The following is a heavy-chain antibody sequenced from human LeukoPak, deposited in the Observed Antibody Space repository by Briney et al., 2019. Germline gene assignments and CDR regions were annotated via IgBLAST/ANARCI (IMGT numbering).Heavy chain of an antibody. CDR3: AKDMGSSGYYVDY. CDR1: GFTFDDYA. J-gene: IGHJ4*02. D-gene: IGHD3-22*01. CDR2: ISGDSGST. V-gene: IGHV3-43*02. Sequence: PGGSLRLSCAASGFTFDDYAMHWVRQAPGKGLEWVSLISGDSGSTYDADSVKGRFTISRDNSKNSLYLQMKSLRTEDTALYYCAKDMGSSGYYVDYWGQGTLVTVSS.